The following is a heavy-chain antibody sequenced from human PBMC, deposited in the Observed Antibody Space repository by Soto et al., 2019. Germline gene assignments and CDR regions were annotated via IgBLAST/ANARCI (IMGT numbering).Heavy chain of an antibody. V-gene: IGHV6-1*01. CDR1: GDSVSSNSAG. J-gene: IGHJ6*03. CDR2: TYYRSKWYF. CDR3: ARGSWDDVSGHYYMDV. D-gene: IGHD1-1*01. Sequence: SQTLSLTCAISGDSVSSNSAGWNWIRQTPSRGLEWLGRTYYRSKWYFNYAVSVESRITINLDTSKNQFSLQLSSVTPDDTAVYYCARGSWDDVSGHYYMDVWGKGTTVTVSS.